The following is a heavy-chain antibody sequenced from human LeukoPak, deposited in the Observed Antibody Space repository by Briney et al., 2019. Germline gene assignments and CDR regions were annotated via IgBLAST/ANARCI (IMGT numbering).Heavy chain of an antibody. Sequence: ASQTLSLTCAVSGGSISSADFYWSWIHQHPGKGLEWIGFIYYSGSAYYNPSLKSRVSISIDTSKNQFSLTLNSVTAADTAVYYCARGSDFFDYWGQGTLVTVSS. CDR1: GGSISSADFY. V-gene: IGHV4-31*11. CDR3: ARGSDFFDY. J-gene: IGHJ4*02. CDR2: IYYSGSA.